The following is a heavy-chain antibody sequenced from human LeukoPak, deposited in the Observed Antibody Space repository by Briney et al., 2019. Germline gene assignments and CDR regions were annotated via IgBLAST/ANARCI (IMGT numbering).Heavy chain of an antibody. J-gene: IGHJ6*03. CDR1: GGSISSSSDN. V-gene: IGHV4-39*01. CDR3: ARQGRATVVMYMDD. D-gene: IGHD3-22*01. Sequence: SSETLSLTCTVSGGSISSSSDNWGRIRQPPGKELVWIGSIYYTGITYYNPSVMSRVTMSVDTSRNQFSLRLSSVTAADTAMYYCARQGRATVVMYMDDWGNGTTVTVSS. CDR2: IYYTGIT.